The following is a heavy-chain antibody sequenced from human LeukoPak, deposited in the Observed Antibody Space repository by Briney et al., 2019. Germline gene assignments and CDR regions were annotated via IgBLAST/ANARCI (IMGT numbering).Heavy chain of an antibody. CDR1: GFTSSSHW. J-gene: IGHJ5*02. V-gene: IGHV3-7*01. D-gene: IGHD3-3*01. CDR3: MTGGHYSGS. CDR2: IKPDGSEK. Sequence: GGSLRLSCAASGFTSSSHWMGWVRQAPGKGLEWVANIKPDGSEKNYVDSVKGRFTISRDNAKNSLYLQMNGLRAEDTAVYYCMTGGHYSGSWGQGSLVTVSS.